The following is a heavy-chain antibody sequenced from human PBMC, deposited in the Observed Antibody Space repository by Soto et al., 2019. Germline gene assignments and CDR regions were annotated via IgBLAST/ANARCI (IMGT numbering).Heavy chain of an antibody. V-gene: IGHV2-5*02. D-gene: IGHD3-3*01. CDR2: IYWDDDK. CDR1: GFSLSTSGVG. Sequence: QITLKESGPTLVKPTQTLTLTCTFSGFSLSTSGVGVGWIRQPPGKALEWLALIYWDDDKRYSPSLKSRLTITKDTSKNQVVLTMTNMDPVDTATYYCAHSGVRADYDFTDMDVWGKGTTVTVSS. CDR3: AHSGVRADYDFTDMDV. J-gene: IGHJ6*03.